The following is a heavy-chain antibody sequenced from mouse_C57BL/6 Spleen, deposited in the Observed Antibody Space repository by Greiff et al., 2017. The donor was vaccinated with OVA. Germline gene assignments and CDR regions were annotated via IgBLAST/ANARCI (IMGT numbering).Heavy chain of an antibody. CDR2: IDPNSGGT. CDR1: GYTFTSYW. CDR3: ARRTGTGGNYFVY. D-gene: IGHD4-1*01. J-gene: IGHJ2*01. Sequence: QVQLQQPGAELVKPGASVKLSCKASGYTFTSYWMHWVKQRPGRGLEWIGRIDPNSGGTKYNEKFKSKATLTVDKPSSTAYMQLSSLTSEDSAVYYCARRTGTGGNYFVYWGQGTTLTVSS. V-gene: IGHV1-72*01.